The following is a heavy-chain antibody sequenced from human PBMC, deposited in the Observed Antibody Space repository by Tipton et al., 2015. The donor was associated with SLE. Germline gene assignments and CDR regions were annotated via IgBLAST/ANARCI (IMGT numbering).Heavy chain of an antibody. CDR2: INHRGST. D-gene: IGHD7-27*01. Sequence: TLSLTCAVYGGSISSSSSYYWAWIRQPPGKGVEWIGEINHRGSTNYNPSLKSRVTISVDTSKNQFSLKLRSVTAADTAVYYCAKDPLGNDYWGQGTLVTVSS. J-gene: IGHJ4*02. CDR3: AKDPLGNDY. V-gene: IGHV4-34*01. CDR1: GGSISSSSSYY.